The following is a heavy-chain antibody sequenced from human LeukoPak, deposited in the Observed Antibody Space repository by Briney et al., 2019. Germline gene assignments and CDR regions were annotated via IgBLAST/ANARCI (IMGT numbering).Heavy chain of an antibody. D-gene: IGHD2-2*01. CDR1: GGTFSSYT. Sequence: SVKVSCKASGGTFSSYTISWVRQAPGQGFEWMGRIIPILGIANYAQKFQGRVTITADKSTSTAYMELSSLRSEDTAVYYCARDCSSTSCYPGFDPWGQGTLVTVSS. J-gene: IGHJ5*02. V-gene: IGHV1-69*04. CDR3: ARDCSSTSCYPGFDP. CDR2: IIPILGIA.